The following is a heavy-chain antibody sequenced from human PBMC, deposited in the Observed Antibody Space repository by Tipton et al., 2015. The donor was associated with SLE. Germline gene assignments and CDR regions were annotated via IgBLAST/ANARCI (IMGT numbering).Heavy chain of an antibody. J-gene: IGHJ6*03. V-gene: IGHV3-74*01. CDR1: GFTFSSYW. CDR3: AREGRAQRDDFWSAYDHYYYYYMDV. CDR2: LSPDGGTA. D-gene: IGHD3-3*01. Sequence: SGFTFSSYWMSWVRQVPGKGLVWVSRLSPDGGTAHYAASVKGRFTISRDNAKNTLYLQMNSLRAEDTAVYYCAREGRAQRDDFWSAYDHYYYYYMDVWGKGTTVTVSS.